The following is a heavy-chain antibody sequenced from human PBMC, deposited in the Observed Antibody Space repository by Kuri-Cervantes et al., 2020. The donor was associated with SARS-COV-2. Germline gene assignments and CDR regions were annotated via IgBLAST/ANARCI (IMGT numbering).Heavy chain of an antibody. V-gene: IGHV3-23*01. Sequence: GESLKISCAASGFTFSSYSMNWVRQAPGKGLEWVSAISGSGGSTYYADSVKGRFTISRDNSKNTLYLQMNSLRAEDTAVYYCAKDALMTTVVTDAFDIWGQGTMVTVSS. D-gene: IGHD4-23*01. CDR1: GFTFSSYS. J-gene: IGHJ3*02. CDR2: ISGSGGST. CDR3: AKDALMTTVVTDAFDI.